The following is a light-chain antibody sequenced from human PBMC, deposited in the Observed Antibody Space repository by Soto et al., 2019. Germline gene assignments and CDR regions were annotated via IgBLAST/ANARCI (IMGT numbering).Light chain of an antibody. J-gene: IGKJ4*01. CDR2: DAS. V-gene: IGKV3D-20*02. Sequence: EFVLTQSPCTLSLSPGERATLSCRASQTVRNNYLAWYQQKPGQAPRLLIYDASSGATGIPDRFSGGGSGTEFTLTINSLQSEDFAVYYCQRYNNWPLTFGGGTKVDIK. CDR1: QTVRNNY. CDR3: QRYNNWPLT.